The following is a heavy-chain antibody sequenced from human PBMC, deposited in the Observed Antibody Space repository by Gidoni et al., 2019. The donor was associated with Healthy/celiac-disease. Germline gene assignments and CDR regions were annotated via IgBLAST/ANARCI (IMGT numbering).Heavy chain of an antibody. D-gene: IGHD2-2*02. CDR3: ARDGVGYCSSTSCYSAFDI. CDR2: IYYSGST. V-gene: IGHV4-31*03. J-gene: IGHJ3*02. Sequence: QVQLQESGPGLVKPSQTLSLTCTVSGGSISSGGYYWSWIRQHPGKGLEGIGYIYYSGSTYYNPSLKSRVTISVDTSKNQFSLKLSSVTAADTAVYYCARDGVGYCSSTSCYSAFDIWGQGTMVTVSS. CDR1: GGSISSGGYY.